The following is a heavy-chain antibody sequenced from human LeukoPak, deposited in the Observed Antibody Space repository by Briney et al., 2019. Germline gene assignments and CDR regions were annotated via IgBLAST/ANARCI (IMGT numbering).Heavy chain of an antibody. V-gene: IGHV4-4*07. CDR1: GASINKVY. CDR2: IHPSGIT. Sequence: SETLSLTCTVSGASINKVYWAWIRQPAGKGLEWIGRIHPSGITHQNPSLRGRVTMSIDASKNQFSLNLSSVTAADTAVYYCVRDEYRDVWGKGTTVTVSS. CDR3: VRDEYRDV. J-gene: IGHJ6*04. D-gene: IGHD2/OR15-2a*01.